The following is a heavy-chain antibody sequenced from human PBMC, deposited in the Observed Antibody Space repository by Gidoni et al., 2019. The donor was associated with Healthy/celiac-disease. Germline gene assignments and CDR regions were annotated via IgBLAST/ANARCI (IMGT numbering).Heavy chain of an antibody. CDR3: AKDAGELWLRGDNWFDP. J-gene: IGHJ5*02. Sequence: EVQLLESGGGLVQPGGSLRLSCAASGFTVSRYAMSWVRQAPGKGLEWVSAISGSGGSPYYADSVKGRFTISRDNSKNTLYLQMSSLRAEDTAVYYCAKDAGELWLRGDNWFDPWGQGTLVTVSS. V-gene: IGHV3-23*01. D-gene: IGHD5-18*01. CDR2: ISGSGGSP. CDR1: GFTVSRYA.